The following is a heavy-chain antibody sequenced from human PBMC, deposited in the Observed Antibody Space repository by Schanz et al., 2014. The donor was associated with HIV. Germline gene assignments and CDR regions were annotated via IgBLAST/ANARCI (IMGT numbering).Heavy chain of an antibody. CDR1: GFTFSTYA. J-gene: IGHJ6*02. V-gene: IGHV3-23*01. D-gene: IGHD4-17*01. CDR2: MRGSDDST. CDR3: ARRDYGDYYYYYGMDV. Sequence: EVKLSESGGGLVQPGGSLRLSCVASGFTFSTYAMSWVRQAPGKGLEWVSGMRGSDDSTFYADSVKGRFTISRDNSKNTLYFQMNSLRAEDTAVYYCARRDYGDYYYYYGMDVWGQGTTVTVSS.